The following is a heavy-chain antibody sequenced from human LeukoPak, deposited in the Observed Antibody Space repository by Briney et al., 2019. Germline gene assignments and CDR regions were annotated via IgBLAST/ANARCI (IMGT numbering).Heavy chain of an antibody. CDR2: MYYSGNT. CDR3: ARDSGSTVYWFFDL. Sequence: SETLSLTCTVSGGSISSSSYYWGWIRQPPGKGLEWIGSMYYSGNTYYNPSLKSRVTISVDTSKNQFSLKLTSVTAADTAVYYCARDSGSTVYWFFDLWGRGTLVSVFS. V-gene: IGHV4-39*07. D-gene: IGHD4-17*01. CDR1: GGSISSSSYY. J-gene: IGHJ2*01.